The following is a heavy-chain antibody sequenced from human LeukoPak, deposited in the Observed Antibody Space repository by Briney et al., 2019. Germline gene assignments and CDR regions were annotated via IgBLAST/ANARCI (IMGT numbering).Heavy chain of an antibody. Sequence: ASVKVSCKASGYTFTSYGISWVRQVPGQGLEWMGWISAYNGNTNYAQKLQGRVTMTTDTSTSTAYMELRSLRSDDTAVYYCARAVDTAIFGYYYYYYGMDVWGQGTTVTVSS. CDR2: ISAYNGNT. V-gene: IGHV1-18*01. J-gene: IGHJ6*02. CDR3: ARAVDTAIFGYYYYYYGMDV. CDR1: GYTFTSYG. D-gene: IGHD5-18*01.